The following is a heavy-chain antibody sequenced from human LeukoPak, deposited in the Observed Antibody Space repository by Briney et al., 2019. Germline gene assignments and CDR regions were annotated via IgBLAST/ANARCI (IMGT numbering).Heavy chain of an antibody. Sequence: GGSLRLSCAASGFTFRSHDMSWVRQAPGKGLEWDSGISGSGGRTYYVDSVKGRFTISRDNSQNTLYLQINSLRAEDTAVYYCAKGGSGWGIIGYWGQGTLVTVSS. J-gene: IGHJ4*02. CDR3: AKGGSGWGIIGY. CDR1: GFTFRSHD. V-gene: IGHV3-23*01. D-gene: IGHD6-19*01. CDR2: ISGSGGRT.